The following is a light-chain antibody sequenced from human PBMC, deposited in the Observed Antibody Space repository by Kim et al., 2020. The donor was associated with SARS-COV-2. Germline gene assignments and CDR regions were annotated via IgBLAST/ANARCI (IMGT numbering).Light chain of an antibody. CDR2: GAS. CDR3: QQYSDWPFT. Sequence: EIVMTQSPATLSVSPGERATLSCRASQSVSGNLAWFQHRPGQAPRVLIYGASTRATGIPARFSGSGSGTHFTLTISSLQSEDFADYYCQQYSDWPFTFGPGTKVDIK. CDR1: QSVSGN. V-gene: IGKV3D-15*01. J-gene: IGKJ3*01.